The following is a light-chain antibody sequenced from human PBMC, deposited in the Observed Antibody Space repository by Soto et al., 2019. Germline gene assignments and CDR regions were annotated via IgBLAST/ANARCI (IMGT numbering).Light chain of an antibody. CDR3: SSYTSGLDVYV. CDR2: EVS. Sequence: QSALTQPASVSGSPGQSSTIYCTGTSSDVGSYHYVSWFQQHPGKAPKLIIFEVSDRPSGVSTRFSGSKSGDTASVTISGLQADDEADYYCSSYTSGLDVYVFGGGTKVTVL. J-gene: IGLJ1*01. V-gene: IGLV2-14*01. CDR1: SSDVGSYHY.